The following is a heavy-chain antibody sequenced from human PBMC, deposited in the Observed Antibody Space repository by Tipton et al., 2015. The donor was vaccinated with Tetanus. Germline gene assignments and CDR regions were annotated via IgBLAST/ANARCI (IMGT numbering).Heavy chain of an antibody. J-gene: IGHJ4*02. D-gene: IGHD3-10*01. CDR1: GFTFSTYT. Sequence: SLRLSCGASGFTFSTYTINWVRQAPGKGLEWVSSISSTSYYLYYADSVKGRFTLSRDNAKNSLYLQMNSLRAEDTAVYYCAREGSGQDFDYWGRGTLVTVSS. V-gene: IGHV3-21*01. CDR2: ISSTSYYL. CDR3: AREGSGQDFDY.